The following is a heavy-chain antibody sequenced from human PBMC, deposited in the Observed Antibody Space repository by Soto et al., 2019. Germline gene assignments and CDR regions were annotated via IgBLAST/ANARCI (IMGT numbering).Heavy chain of an antibody. J-gene: IGHJ5*02. CDR1: GDSFSGYY. CDR3: ARYSAVSVGHRCWCDP. V-gene: IGHV4-59*10. Sequence: ASATLCLTCPVRGDSFSGYYWCWIRQTAGAGLEWIGRVYTSGNTDYNPSLKSRVTVSVDTSKRQFSLKLSSVTAADTAVYYCARYSAVSVGHRCWCDPWGQVTLV. D-gene: IGHD2-2*01. CDR2: VYTSGNT.